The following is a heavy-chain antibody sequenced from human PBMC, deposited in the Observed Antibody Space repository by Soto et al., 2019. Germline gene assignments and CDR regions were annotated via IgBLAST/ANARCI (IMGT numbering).Heavy chain of an antibody. CDR2: IWYDGSNK. CDR1: GFTFSSYG. Sequence: QVQLVESGGGVVQPWRSLRLSCAATGFTFSSYGMHWVRQAPGKGLEWVAVIWYDGSNKYYADSVKGRFTISRDNSTNTLYLQLTSLSDEDTAVYYCAREVVQSTTVTSRYFDLWGRGTLVTVSS. V-gene: IGHV3-33*01. D-gene: IGHD4-17*01. J-gene: IGHJ2*01. CDR3: AREVVQSTTVTSRYFDL.